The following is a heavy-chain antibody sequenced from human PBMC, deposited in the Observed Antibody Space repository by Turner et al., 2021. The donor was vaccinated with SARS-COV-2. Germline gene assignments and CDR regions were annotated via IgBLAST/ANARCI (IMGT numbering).Heavy chain of an antibody. CDR2: IIPILGIT. CDR3: ARDEEGIAAAYYYAMDV. CDR1: GGTFSTYT. Sequence: QVQLVQSGAEVKTPGSSVKVSCKASGGTFSTYTISWVRQAPGQGLAWMGRIIPILGITTYAQKFQGRVTITADKSTSTAYMELSSLRSEDTAVYYCARDEEGIAAAYYYAMDVWGQGTTVTVSS. D-gene: IGHD6-13*01. J-gene: IGHJ6*02. V-gene: IGHV1-69*08.